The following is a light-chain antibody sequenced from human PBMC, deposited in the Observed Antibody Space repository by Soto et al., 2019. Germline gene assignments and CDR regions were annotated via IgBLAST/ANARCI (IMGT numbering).Light chain of an antibody. J-gene: IGKJ3*01. Sequence: EIVLTQSPATLSLSPGERATLSCRASQSISSYLAWYQQKPDQAPRLLIYDASNRATGIPDRFSGSGSGTDFTLTSSRLEPEEFAVYYCQQRSTWPFTFGPGTKVDIK. V-gene: IGKV3-11*01. CDR3: QQRSTWPFT. CDR1: QSISSY. CDR2: DAS.